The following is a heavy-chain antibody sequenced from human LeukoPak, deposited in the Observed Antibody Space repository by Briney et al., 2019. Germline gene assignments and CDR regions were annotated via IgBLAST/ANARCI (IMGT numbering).Heavy chain of an antibody. V-gene: IGHV4-59*05. CDR3: GRHDSTVTIIDY. CDR2: IYYSGST. J-gene: IGHJ4*02. D-gene: IGHD4-17*01. Sequence: SETLSLTCTVSGGSISSYYWSWIRQPPGKGLEWIGSIYYSGSTYYNPSLKSRLTISVDTSKNQFSLKLSSVTAADTAVYYCGRHDSTVTIIDYWGQGTLVTVSS. CDR1: GGSISSYY.